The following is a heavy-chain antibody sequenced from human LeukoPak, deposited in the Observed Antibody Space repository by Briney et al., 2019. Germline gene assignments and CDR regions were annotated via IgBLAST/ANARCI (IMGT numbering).Heavy chain of an antibody. CDR2: IKKDGSQK. V-gene: IGHV3-7*03. CDR1: GFTFSDKW. Sequence: GGSLRLSCVASGFTFSDKWMSWVRQAPGKGPEWVASIKKDGSQKYYVDSVKGRFTISRDNAQNSLYLQMNSLRVEDTAIYSCARVGWELLNLHFDPWGQGTLVTVSS. J-gene: IGHJ5*02. CDR3: ARVGWELLNLHFDP. D-gene: IGHD1-26*01.